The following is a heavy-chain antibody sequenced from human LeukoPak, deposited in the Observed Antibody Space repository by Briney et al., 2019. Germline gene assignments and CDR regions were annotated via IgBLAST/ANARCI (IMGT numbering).Heavy chain of an antibody. CDR1: GFTFSSYG. CDR2: ISGSGGST. CDR3: ARKGSGWSDAFDI. Sequence: AGGTLRLSCAASGFTFSSYGMSWVRQAPGKGLEWVSAISGSGGSTYYADSVKGRFTISRDNSENTLYLQMNSLRAEDTAVYYCARKGSGWSDAFDIWGQGTMVTVSS. V-gene: IGHV3-23*01. J-gene: IGHJ3*02. D-gene: IGHD6-19*01.